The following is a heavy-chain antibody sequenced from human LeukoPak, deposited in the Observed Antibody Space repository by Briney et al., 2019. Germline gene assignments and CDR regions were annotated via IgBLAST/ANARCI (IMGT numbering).Heavy chain of an antibody. CDR2: IIPIFGTA. CDR1: GGTFSSYA. J-gene: IGHJ4*02. D-gene: IGHD6-13*01. Sequence: GASVKVSCKASGGTFSSYAISWVRQAPGQGLEWMGGIIPIFGTANYAQKFQGRVTITADESTSTAYMELSSLRSEDTAVYYCARDTQVVAAAAVGYWGQGTLVTVSS. CDR3: ARDTQVVAAAAVGY. V-gene: IGHV1-69*13.